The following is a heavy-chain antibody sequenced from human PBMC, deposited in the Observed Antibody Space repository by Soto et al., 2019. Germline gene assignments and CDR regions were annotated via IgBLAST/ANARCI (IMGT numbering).Heavy chain of an antibody. CDR1: GFTFSSYS. CDR3: ARAQYYYGSGRVAGYGMDV. J-gene: IGHJ6*02. V-gene: IGHV3-21*01. CDR2: ISSSSSYI. Sequence: GGSLRLSCAASGFTFSSYSMNWVRQAPGKGLEWVSSISSSSSYIYYADSVKGRFTISRDNAKNSLYLQMNSLRAEDTAVYYCARAQYYYGSGRVAGYGMDVWGQGTTVTVSS. D-gene: IGHD3-10*01.